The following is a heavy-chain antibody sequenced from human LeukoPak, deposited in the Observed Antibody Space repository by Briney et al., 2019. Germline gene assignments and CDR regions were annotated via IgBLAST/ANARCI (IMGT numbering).Heavy chain of an antibody. D-gene: IGHD2-15*01. J-gene: IGHJ5*02. Sequence: ASVKVSCKASGYRFTSYGITWVRQAPGEGLEWMGWISAYNGNTNYAQKLQGRVTLTTDTSTSTAYMELRSLRSDDTAVYYCAREGYCSGGTCYSTMNWFDPWGQGTLVTVSS. CDR3: AREGYCSGGTCYSTMNWFDP. V-gene: IGHV1-18*01. CDR1: GYRFTSYG. CDR2: ISAYNGNT.